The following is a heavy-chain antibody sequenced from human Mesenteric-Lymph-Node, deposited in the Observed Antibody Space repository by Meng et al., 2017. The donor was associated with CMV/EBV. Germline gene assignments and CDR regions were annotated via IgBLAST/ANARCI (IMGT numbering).Heavy chain of an antibody. CDR3: ARNTPGIAAAVNYFDY. CDR1: GYSISSGYY. CDR2: IYHSGST. J-gene: IGHJ4*02. Sequence: GSLRLSCTVSGYSISSGYYWGWIRQPPGKGLEWIGSIYHSGSTYYNPSLQSRVTISVDTSKNQFSLKLSSVTAEDTAVYYCARNTPGIAAAVNYFDYWGQGTLVTVSS. D-gene: IGHD6-13*01. V-gene: IGHV4-38-2*02.